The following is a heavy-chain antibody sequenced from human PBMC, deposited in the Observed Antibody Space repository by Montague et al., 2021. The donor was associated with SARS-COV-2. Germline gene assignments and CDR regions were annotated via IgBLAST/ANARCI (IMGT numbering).Heavy chain of an antibody. Sequence: SLRLSCAASGFTFSSYSMSWVRQAPGKGLEWVSSISSSSSYIYYADSVQGRFTISRDNPKNSLYLQMNSLRAEDTAVYYCARGRGSWYFDYWGQGTLVTVSS. CDR3: ARGRGSWYFDY. V-gene: IGHV3-21*01. CDR1: GFTFSSYS. J-gene: IGHJ4*02. D-gene: IGHD6-13*01. CDR2: ISSSSSYI.